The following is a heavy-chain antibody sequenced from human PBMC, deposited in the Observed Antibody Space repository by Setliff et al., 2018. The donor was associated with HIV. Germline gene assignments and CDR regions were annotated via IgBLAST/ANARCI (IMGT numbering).Heavy chain of an antibody. V-gene: IGHV4-34*01. Sequence: GSLRLSCTASGFTFGDYAMSWIRQPPGKGLEWIGEISHGGSTNYNPSLKSRVTISVDTSKNQFSLKLSSVNAADTAVYYCARVLEQVVSDYWGQGTLVTVSS. CDR3: ARVLEQVVSDY. CDR2: ISHGGST. CDR1: GFTFGDYA. D-gene: IGHD6-6*01. J-gene: IGHJ4*02.